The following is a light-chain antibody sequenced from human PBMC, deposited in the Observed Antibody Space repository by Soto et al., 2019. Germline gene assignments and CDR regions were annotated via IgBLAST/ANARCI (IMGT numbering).Light chain of an antibody. CDR1: HSVSSD. CDR3: QQYNNRPLT. Sequence: IEMTQSPATLSVSPGERGTLYCRASHSVSSDLAWYQQKPGQAPRLLIYGASTRATGIPARFSGSGSGTEFTLTISSLQSEDFAVYYCQQYNNRPLTFGQGTRLEIK. V-gene: IGKV3-15*01. J-gene: IGKJ5*01. CDR2: GAS.